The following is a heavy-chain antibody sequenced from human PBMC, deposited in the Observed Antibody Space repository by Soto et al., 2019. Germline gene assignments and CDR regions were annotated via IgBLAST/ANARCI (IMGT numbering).Heavy chain of an antibody. Sequence: SETLSLTCTVSGGSISSGDYYWSWIRQPPGKGLEWIGYIYYSGSTYYNPSLKSRVTISVDTSKNQFSLKLSSVTAADTAVYYCAREYYDFWSGPPYYYGMDVWGQGTTVTVSS. J-gene: IGHJ6*02. CDR3: AREYYDFWSGPPYYYGMDV. CDR1: GGSISSGDYY. D-gene: IGHD3-3*01. V-gene: IGHV4-30-4*01. CDR2: IYYSGST.